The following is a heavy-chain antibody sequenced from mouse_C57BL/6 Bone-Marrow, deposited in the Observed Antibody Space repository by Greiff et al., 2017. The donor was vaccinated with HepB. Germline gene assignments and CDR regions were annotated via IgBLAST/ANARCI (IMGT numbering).Heavy chain of an antibody. D-gene: IGHD1-1*01. CDR1: GYTFTEYT. CDR2: FYPGSGSI. CDR3: ARHEVYDGSSPHWYFDV. Sequence: QVQLQQSGAELVKPGASVKLSCKASGYTFTEYTIHWVKQRSGQGLEWIGWFYPGSGSIKYNEKFKDKATLTADKSSSTVYMELSRLTSEDSAVFVCARHEVYDGSSPHWYFDVWGTGTTVTVSS. V-gene: IGHV1-62-2*01. J-gene: IGHJ1*03.